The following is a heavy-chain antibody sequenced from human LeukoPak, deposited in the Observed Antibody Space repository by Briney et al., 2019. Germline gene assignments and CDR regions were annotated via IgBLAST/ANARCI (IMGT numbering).Heavy chain of an antibody. V-gene: IGHV4-59*01. CDR2: IYYSGST. D-gene: IGHD3-22*01. CDR3: ARELHSSGYSYFDY. J-gene: IGHJ4*02. CDR1: GGSISSDY. Sequence: SETLSLTCTVSGGSISSDYWGWIRQPPGKGLEWIGYIYYSGSTNYNSSLKSRVTISVDTSKNQFSLKLSSVTAADTAVYYCARELHSSGYSYFDYWGQGTLVTVSS.